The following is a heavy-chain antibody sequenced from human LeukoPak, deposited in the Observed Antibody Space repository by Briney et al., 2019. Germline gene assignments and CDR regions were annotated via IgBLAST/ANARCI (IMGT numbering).Heavy chain of an antibody. CDR1: GGSINNYY. Sequence: PSETLSLTCAVSGGSINNYYWSWIRQPPGKGLEWIGYIYDSGSTNYNPSLQSRVTTSLDMSKNQFSLNLRSVTAADTAVYYCAREDPYGDPFSLRDYYYVDVWGKGTTVTVSS. V-gene: IGHV4-59*12. CDR2: IYDSGST. CDR3: AREDPYGDPFSLRDYYYVDV. D-gene: IGHD4-17*01. J-gene: IGHJ6*03.